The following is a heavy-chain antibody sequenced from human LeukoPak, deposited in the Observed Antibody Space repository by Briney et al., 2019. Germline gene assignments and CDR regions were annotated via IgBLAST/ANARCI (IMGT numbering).Heavy chain of an antibody. CDR2: IDHSGST. V-gene: IGHV4-34*01. CDR1: GGSFSGYY. J-gene: IGHJ4*02. Sequence: SETLSLTCAVYGGSFSGYYWSWIRQPPGKGLEWIGEIDHSGSTNYNPSLKSRVTISVDTSKNQFSLKLSSVTAADTAVYYCARVPCSSTSCYVFVFDYWGQGTLVTVSS. D-gene: IGHD2-2*01. CDR3: ARVPCSSTSCYVFVFDY.